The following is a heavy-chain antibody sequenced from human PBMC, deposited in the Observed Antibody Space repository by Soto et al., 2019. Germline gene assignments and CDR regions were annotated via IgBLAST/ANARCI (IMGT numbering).Heavy chain of an antibody. J-gene: IGHJ3*02. D-gene: IGHD2-8*01. CDR2: IKSKTDGGTT. Sequence: GWSLRLSCAASGFTFSNAWMNWVRQAPGKGLEWVGLIKSKTDGGTTDYAAPVKGRFTISRDDSKNTLYLQMNSLKTEDTAVYYCTTLPSRLVYALDAFDIWGHGPMVTVS. CDR1: GFTFSNAW. CDR3: TTLPSRLVYALDAFDI. V-gene: IGHV3-15*07.